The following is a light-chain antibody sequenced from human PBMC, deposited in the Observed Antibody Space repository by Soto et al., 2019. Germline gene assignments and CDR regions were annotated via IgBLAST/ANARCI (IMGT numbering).Light chain of an antibody. Sequence: DIQETQSPPTLSASVGDRVTITCRASQTISTWMAWYQQKPGKAPKLLVYDASTLQSGVASRFSGSGSGTEFTLIISGLQPDDSATYYCQQYTNTNNPWMFGQGTKVDTK. CDR2: DAS. V-gene: IGKV1-5*01. CDR3: QQYTNTNNPWM. CDR1: QTISTW. J-gene: IGKJ1*01.